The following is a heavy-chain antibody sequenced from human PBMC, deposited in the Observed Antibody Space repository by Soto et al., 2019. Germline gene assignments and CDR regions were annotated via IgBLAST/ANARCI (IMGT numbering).Heavy chain of an antibody. CDR2: IYPGDSQT. J-gene: IGHJ4*02. Sequence: GESLKISCKASGYSFTNSWIGWVRQMPGKGLEWVGIIYPGDSQTRYSPSFQGQVTISADKSISSAYLQWSSLKASDSAMYYCARQKGYWGQGTLVTVSS. CDR1: GYSFTNSW. CDR3: ARQKGY. V-gene: IGHV5-51*01.